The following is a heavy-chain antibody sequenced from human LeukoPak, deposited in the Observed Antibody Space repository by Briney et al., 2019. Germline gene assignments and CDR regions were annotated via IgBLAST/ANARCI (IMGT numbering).Heavy chain of an antibody. CDR1: GYTFTGYY. D-gene: IGHD3-10*01. Sequence: ASVKVSCKASGYTFTGYYMHWVRQAPGQGLEWMGWIHPNSGATNYVQKFQGRVTMTRDTSTSTAYMELSRLRSDDTAVYYCTKIYELYDSSFDPWGQGTLVTVSS. J-gene: IGHJ5*02. CDR2: IHPNSGAT. V-gene: IGHV1-2*02. CDR3: TKIYELYDSSFDP.